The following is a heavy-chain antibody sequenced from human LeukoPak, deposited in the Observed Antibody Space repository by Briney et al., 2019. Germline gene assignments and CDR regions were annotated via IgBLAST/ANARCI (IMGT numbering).Heavy chain of an antibody. J-gene: IGHJ4*02. V-gene: IGHV3-23*01. CDR2: VSDSGGST. Sequence: GGSLRLSCAASGFTFSSYAMGWVRQAPGKGLEWVSAVSDSGGSTSYADSVKGRFTISRDNSKNTLYLQMNSLRADDTAVYYCARTYYDALTAYYTYFDFWGQGTLVTVTS. D-gene: IGHD3-9*01. CDR1: GFTFSSYA. CDR3: ARTYYDALTAYYTYFDF.